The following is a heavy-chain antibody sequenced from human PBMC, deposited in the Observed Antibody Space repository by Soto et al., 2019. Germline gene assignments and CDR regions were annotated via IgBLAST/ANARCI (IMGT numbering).Heavy chain of an antibody. Sequence: PSESLSLTCTVSGGSISSYYWSWIRQPPGKGLEWIGYIYYSGSTNYNPSLKSRVTISVDTSKNQFSLKLSSVTAADTAVYYCARVSAARTRFDPWGQGTLVTVS. J-gene: IGHJ5*02. CDR3: ARVSAARTRFDP. D-gene: IGHD6-6*01. CDR1: GGSISSYY. CDR2: IYYSGST. V-gene: IGHV4-59*01.